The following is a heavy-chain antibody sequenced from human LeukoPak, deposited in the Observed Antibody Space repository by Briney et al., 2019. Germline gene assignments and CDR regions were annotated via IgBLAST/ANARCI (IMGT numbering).Heavy chain of an antibody. V-gene: IGHV1-46*01. D-gene: IGHD5-24*01. Sequence: GASVKVSCRASGYTFTSYYMHWVRQAPGQGLEWMGIINPSGGSTSYAQKFQGRVTMTRDTSTSTVYMELSSLRSEDTAVYYCARDPHGMYYFDYWGPGTLVTVSS. J-gene: IGHJ4*02. CDR2: INPSGGST. CDR1: GYTFTSYY. CDR3: ARDPHGMYYFDY.